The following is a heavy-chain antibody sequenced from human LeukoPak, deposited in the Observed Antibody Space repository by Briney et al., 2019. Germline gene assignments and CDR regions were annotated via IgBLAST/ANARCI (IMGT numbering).Heavy chain of an antibody. V-gene: IGHV3-30*18. J-gene: IGHJ4*02. CDR1: GFSFSSYG. CDR3: AKDSAVAGFDY. Sequence: GGSLRLSCAASGFSFSSYGMHWVRQAPGKGLEWVAVISYDGSNKYYADSEKGRFTISRDNSKNTLYLQMNSLRAEDTAVYYCAKDSAVAGFDYWGQGTLVTVSS. D-gene: IGHD6-19*01. CDR2: ISYDGSNK.